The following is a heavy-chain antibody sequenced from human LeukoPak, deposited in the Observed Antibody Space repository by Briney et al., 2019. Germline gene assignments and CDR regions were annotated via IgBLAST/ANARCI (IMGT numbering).Heavy chain of an antibody. Sequence: PGGSLRLSCAASGLTFSRYWMSCLRQAPGKGLEWVVNIKEDGSEKYSVDSVKGRFTISRDNTKNSLFLEVNSLRAADTAVYYCATGWSHHDYWGQGTLVTVSS. V-gene: IGHV3-7*01. D-gene: IGHD3-3*01. J-gene: IGHJ4*02. CDR2: IKEDGSEK. CDR1: GLTFSRYW. CDR3: ATGWSHHDY.